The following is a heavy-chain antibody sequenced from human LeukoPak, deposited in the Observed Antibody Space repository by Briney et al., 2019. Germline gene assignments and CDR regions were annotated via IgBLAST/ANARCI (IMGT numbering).Heavy chain of an antibody. CDR2: ISSSSSYI. D-gene: IGHD2-2*01. CDR1: GFTFSSYS. J-gene: IGHJ4*02. Sequence: GFLRLSCAASGFTFSSYSMNWVRQAPGEGLEWVSYISSSSSYIYYADSVKGRFTISRDNAKNSLYLQMNSLRAEDTAVYYCARAYCSSTSCFGWGQGTLVTVSS. CDR3: ARAYCSSTSCFG. V-gene: IGHV3-21*01.